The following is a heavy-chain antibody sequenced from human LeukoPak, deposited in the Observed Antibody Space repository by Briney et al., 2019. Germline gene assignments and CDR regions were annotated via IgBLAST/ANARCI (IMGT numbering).Heavy chain of an antibody. V-gene: IGHV4-30-4*01. D-gene: IGHD3-10*01. CDR3: ARYGSGSTWFDP. Sequence: SETLSLTCTVSGGSISSDNYQWRWIRQPPGKGLEWIGYINYSGSTYYNPSLKSRVTISVGTSKNQFSLKLTSVTAADTAVYYCARYGSGSTWFDPWGQGTLVTVSS. CDR2: INYSGST. J-gene: IGHJ5*02. CDR1: GGSISSDNYQ.